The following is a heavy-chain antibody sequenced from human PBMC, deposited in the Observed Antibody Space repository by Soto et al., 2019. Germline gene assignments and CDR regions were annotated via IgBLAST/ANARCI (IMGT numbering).Heavy chain of an antibody. V-gene: IGHV3-30*18. J-gene: IGHJ4*02. CDR3: AKDLEMAQRGYFDY. D-gene: IGHD3-3*01. CDR2: ISYDGSNK. Sequence: QVQLVESGGGVVQPGRSLRLSCAASGFTFSSYGMHWVRQAPGKGLEWVAVISYDGSNKYYADSVKGRFTNSRDNSENTLYLQMNSLRAEDTAVYYCAKDLEMAQRGYFDYWGQGTLVTVSS. CDR1: GFTFSSYG.